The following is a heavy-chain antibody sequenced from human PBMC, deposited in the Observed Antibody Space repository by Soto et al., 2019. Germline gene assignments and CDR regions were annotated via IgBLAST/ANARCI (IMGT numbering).Heavy chain of an antibody. V-gene: IGHV5-51*01. CDR2: IYPGDSVT. Sequence: GESLKISFKGSGYSFTSDWIGWVRQMPGKGLEWMGIIYPGDSVTRYSPSFQGQVTISADKSISTAYLQWSSLKASDTAMYYCARAKGELLRDYYYSGMDVWGQGTTVTVSS. CDR3: ARAKGELLRDYYYSGMDV. CDR1: GYSFTSDW. D-gene: IGHD1-26*01. J-gene: IGHJ6*02.